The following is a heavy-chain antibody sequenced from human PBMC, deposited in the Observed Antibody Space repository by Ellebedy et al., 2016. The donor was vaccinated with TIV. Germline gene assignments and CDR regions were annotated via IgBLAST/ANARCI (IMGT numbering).Heavy chain of an antibody. CDR3: VRGGGSYFLAAFDI. CDR2: IYSGSST. D-gene: IGHD3-10*01. J-gene: IGHJ3*02. CDR1: GFTVSSNY. Sequence: PGGSLRLSCAASGFTVSSNYMSWVRQAPGKGLEWVSVIYSGSSTYYADSVKGRFIISRDNSKTTLYLQMNSLRAEDTAIYYCVRGGGSYFLAAFDIWGQGTVVTVSS. V-gene: IGHV3-53*01.